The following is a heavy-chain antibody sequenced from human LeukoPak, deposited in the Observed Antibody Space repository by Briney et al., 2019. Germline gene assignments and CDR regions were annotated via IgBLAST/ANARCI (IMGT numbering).Heavy chain of an antibody. CDR1: GFIASSNY. Sequence: PGGSLRLSCAASGFIASSNYMTWVRQAPGKGLEWVSVIYSDGKTYYADSVKGRFTISRDNSKNTLYLQMNSLRAEDTAVYYCAREWELQDGFDIWGQGTMVTVSS. J-gene: IGHJ3*02. V-gene: IGHV3-53*01. D-gene: IGHD1-26*01. CDR3: AREWELQDGFDI. CDR2: IYSDGKT.